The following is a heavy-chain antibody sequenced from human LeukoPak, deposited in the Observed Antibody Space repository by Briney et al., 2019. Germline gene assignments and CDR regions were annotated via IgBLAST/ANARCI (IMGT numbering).Heavy chain of an antibody. CDR1: GFTFSSYA. CDR2: ISGSGGST. D-gene: IGHD3-10*01. J-gene: IGHJ4*02. Sequence: GGSLRLSCAASGFTFSSYAMNWARQAPGKGLEWVSGISGSGGSTYYADSVKGRFTISRDNSKNTLYLQMNSLRAEDTAVYYCAKAVDVSGSYGYFDYWGQGTLVTVSS. CDR3: AKAVDVSGSYGYFDY. V-gene: IGHV3-23*01.